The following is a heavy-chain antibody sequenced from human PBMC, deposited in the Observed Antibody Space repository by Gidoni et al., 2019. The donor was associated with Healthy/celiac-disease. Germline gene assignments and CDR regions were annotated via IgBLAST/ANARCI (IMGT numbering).Heavy chain of an antibody. CDR3: ARDPRVIAVAGTPWFDP. Sequence: SRINSDGSSTSYADSVKGRFTISRDNAKNTLYLQMNSLRAEATAVYYCARDPRVIAVAGTPWFDPWGQGTLVTVSS. J-gene: IGHJ5*02. V-gene: IGHV3-74*01. D-gene: IGHD6-19*01. CDR2: INSDGSST.